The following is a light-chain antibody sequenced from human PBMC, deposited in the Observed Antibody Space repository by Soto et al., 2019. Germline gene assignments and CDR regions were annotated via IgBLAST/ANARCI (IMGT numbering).Light chain of an antibody. CDR1: SSDVGGYNY. CDR3: SSYAGSSMV. J-gene: IGLJ1*01. Sequence: QSALTQPPSASGSPGQSVAISCTGTSSDVGGYNYVSWYQQHPGNAPKLMIYEVNKRPSGVPDRFSGSKSGNTASLTVSGLQAEDEADYCCSSYAGSSMVFGAGTKLTVL. V-gene: IGLV2-8*01. CDR2: EVN.